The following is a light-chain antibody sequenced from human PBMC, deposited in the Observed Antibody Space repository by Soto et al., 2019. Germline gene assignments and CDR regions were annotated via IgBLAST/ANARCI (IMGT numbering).Light chain of an antibody. J-gene: IGLJ1*01. CDR1: SSDVGGYNY. CDR3: SSYTSSSTPLDV. Sequence: QSVLTQPASVSGSPGQSITISCTGTSSDVGGYNYVSWYQQHPGKAPKLMIYDVSNRPSGVSNRFSGSKSGNTASLTISGLQAEDEADYYCSSYTSSSTPLDVFGTGTKLTV. CDR2: DVS. V-gene: IGLV2-14*01.